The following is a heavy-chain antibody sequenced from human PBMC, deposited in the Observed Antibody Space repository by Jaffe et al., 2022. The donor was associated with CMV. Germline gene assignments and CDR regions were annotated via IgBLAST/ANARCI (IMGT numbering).Heavy chain of an antibody. CDR1: GDSINSGDNF. CDR3: ARQGFSYGGHF. CDR2: IYYNEKT. V-gene: IGHV4-39*01. D-gene: IGHD5-18*01. Sequence: QLQLQESGPGLVKPSETLSLICTVSGDSINSGDNFWGWIRQPPGKGLEWIGSIYYNEKTYYNASLKSRATISADRSKNQFSLQLNSVTAADTAMYYCARQGFSYGGHFWGQGTLVTVSS. J-gene: IGHJ4*02.